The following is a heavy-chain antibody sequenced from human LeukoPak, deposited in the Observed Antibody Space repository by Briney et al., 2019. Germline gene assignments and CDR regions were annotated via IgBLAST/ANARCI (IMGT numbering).Heavy chain of an antibody. V-gene: IGHV4-39*01. Sequence: SETLSLTRTVSGGSISSSSYYWGWIRQPPGKGLEWIGSIYYSGSTYYNPSLKSRVTISVDTSKNQFSLKLSSVTAADTAVYYCARALLSGWIRHFDYWGQGTLVTVSS. CDR2: IYYSGST. CDR1: GGSISSSSYY. D-gene: IGHD6-19*01. CDR3: ARALLSGWIRHFDY. J-gene: IGHJ4*02.